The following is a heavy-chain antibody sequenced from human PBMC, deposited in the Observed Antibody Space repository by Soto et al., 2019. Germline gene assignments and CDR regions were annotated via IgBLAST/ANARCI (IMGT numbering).Heavy chain of an antibody. J-gene: IGHJ3*02. V-gene: IGHV3-48*01. CDR3: ARDDSFAFDI. Sequence: PGGSLGLSCAASGFTFSGSAMNWVRQAPGKGLEWVSYIRGTTHYADSVKGRFTISRDNARSSLYLQMNSLRADDTAVYYCARDDSFAFDIWGQGTMVTVSS. D-gene: IGHD2-21*01. CDR2: IRGTT. CDR1: GFTFSGSA.